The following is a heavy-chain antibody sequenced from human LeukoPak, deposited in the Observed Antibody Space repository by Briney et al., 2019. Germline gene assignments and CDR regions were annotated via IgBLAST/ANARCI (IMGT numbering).Heavy chain of an antibody. V-gene: IGHV5-51*01. CDR3: ARGRSGYYDSSGSNWFDP. CDR1: GYSFTSYW. J-gene: IGHJ5*02. D-gene: IGHD3-22*01. CDR2: IYPDDSDT. Sequence: GESLKISCKGSGYSFTSYWIGWVRQMPGKGLEWMGIIYPDDSDTRYSPSFQGQVTISADKSISTAYLQWSSLKASDTAMYYCARGRSGYYDSSGSNWFDPWGQGTLVTVSS.